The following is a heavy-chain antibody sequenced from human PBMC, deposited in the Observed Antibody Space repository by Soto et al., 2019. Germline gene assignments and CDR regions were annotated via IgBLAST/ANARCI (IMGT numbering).Heavy chain of an antibody. CDR2: IVVGSGNT. CDR1: GFTFTSSA. CDR3: AAERRGYSGYDHGV. D-gene: IGHD5-12*01. V-gene: IGHV1-58*01. J-gene: IGHJ6*02. Sequence: SVKVSCKASGFTFTSSAVQWVRQARGQRLEWIGWIVVGSGNTNYAQKFQERVTITRDMSTSTAYMELSSLRSEDTAVYYCAAERRGYSGYDHGVWGQGTTVTV.